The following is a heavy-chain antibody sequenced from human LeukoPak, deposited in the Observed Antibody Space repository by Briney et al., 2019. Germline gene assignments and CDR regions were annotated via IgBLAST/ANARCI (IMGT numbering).Heavy chain of an antibody. J-gene: IGHJ5*02. CDR2: ISGSGGST. D-gene: IGHD6-13*01. V-gene: IGHV3-23*01. CDR3: AREGRAYRYSSSWYPTPSWFDP. Sequence: GGTLRLSCAASGFTFSSYAMSWARQAPGKGLEWVSAISGSGGSTYYADSVKGRFTISRDNAKNSLYLQMNSLRAEDTAVYYCAREGRAYRYSSSWYPTPSWFDPWGQGTLVTVSS. CDR1: GFTFSSYA.